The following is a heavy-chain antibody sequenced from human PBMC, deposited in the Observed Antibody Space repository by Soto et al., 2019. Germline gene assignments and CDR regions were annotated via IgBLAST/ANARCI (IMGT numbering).Heavy chain of an antibody. Sequence: ASVKVSCKASGYTFTSYAMHWVRQAPGQRLEWMGWINAGNGNTKYSQKFQGRVTITRDTSASTAYMELSSLRSEDTAVYYCARAGLRFLEWLLSPDGMDVWGQGTTVTVSS. CDR3: ARAGLRFLEWLLSPDGMDV. CDR1: GYTFTSYA. V-gene: IGHV1-3*01. J-gene: IGHJ6*02. D-gene: IGHD3-3*01. CDR2: INAGNGNT.